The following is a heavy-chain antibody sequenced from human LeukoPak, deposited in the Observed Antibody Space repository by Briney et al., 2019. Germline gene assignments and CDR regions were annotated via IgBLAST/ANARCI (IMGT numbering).Heavy chain of an antibody. V-gene: IGHV3-48*03. CDR1: GFTFSTYE. Sequence: GGCLRLSCAASGFTFSTYELYWVRQAPGKGLEWISYMRRVGTTIKYADSVRGRFTTSRIDGRESLYLQMNSLRVEDTAIYYCGASRQYVGAFDIWGQGTVIISSS. J-gene: IGHJ3*02. CDR3: GASRQYVGAFDI. D-gene: IGHD3-16*01. CDR2: MRRVGTTI.